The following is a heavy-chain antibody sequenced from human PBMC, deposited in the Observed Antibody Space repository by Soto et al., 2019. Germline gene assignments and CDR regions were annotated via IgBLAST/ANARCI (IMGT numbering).Heavy chain of an antibody. J-gene: IGHJ3*02. Sequence: PSETLSLTCAVYGGSFSGYYWSWIRQPPGKGLEWIGEINHSGSTNYNPSLKSRVTISVDTSKNQFSLKLSSVTAADTAVYYCARGLRTSSWYYFDAFDIWGQGTMVTVAS. CDR2: INHSGST. V-gene: IGHV4-34*01. CDR1: GGSFSGYY. D-gene: IGHD6-13*01. CDR3: ARGLRTSSWYYFDAFDI.